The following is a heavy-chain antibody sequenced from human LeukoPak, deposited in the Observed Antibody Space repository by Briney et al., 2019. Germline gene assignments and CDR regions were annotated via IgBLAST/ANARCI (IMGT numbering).Heavy chain of an antibody. V-gene: IGHV4-4*07. J-gene: IGHJ6*03. CDR2: IYTSGST. CDR1: GGPISSYY. Sequence: SDTLSLTCTVSGGPISSYYWSWIRQPAWKGLEWVGRIYTSGSTNYNPSLKSRVTMSVDTSKNQFSLKLSSVTAADAAVYYCARIPDYYYYYMDVWGKGTTVTVSS. CDR3: ARIPDYYYYYMDV. D-gene: IGHD2-21*01.